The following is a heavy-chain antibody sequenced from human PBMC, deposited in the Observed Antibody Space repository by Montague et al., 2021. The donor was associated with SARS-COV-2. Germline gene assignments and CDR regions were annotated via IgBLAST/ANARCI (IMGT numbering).Heavy chain of an antibody. CDR3: ARAIWHLDV. CDR2: IYTGGYV. CDR1: GDPISRYY. Sequence: SETLSLTCSASGDPISRYYWSWIRQSDGKGLEWIGRIYTGGYVNYNPALQSRVGMSVDTSKSQVSLNVTSVTAADTAVYYCARAIWHLDVWGRGILVTVSS. V-gene: IGHV4-4*07. J-gene: IGHJ2*01.